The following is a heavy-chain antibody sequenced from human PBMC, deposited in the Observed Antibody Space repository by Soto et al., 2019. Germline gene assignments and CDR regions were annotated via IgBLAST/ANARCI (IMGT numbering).Heavy chain of an antibody. J-gene: IGHJ6*02. V-gene: IGHV1-69*12. CDR1: GGTFSTSA. Sequence: QVQLMQSGAEVKKPGSSVKVSCMASGGTFSTSAISWVRQAPGEGLEWVGGIMPIFATPDYAQKFQGRVTISADESTATAYLELTSLTTDDTAVYYCARDKDRQQLGGNYYYILDVWGQGTAITVSS. CDR3: ARDKDRQQLGGNYYYILDV. CDR2: IMPIFATP. D-gene: IGHD3-3*02.